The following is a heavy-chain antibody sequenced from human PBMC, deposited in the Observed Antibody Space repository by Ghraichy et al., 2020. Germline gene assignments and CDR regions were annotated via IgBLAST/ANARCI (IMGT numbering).Heavy chain of an antibody. V-gene: IGHV3-74*01. D-gene: IGHD3-3*01. J-gene: IGHJ4*02. CDR1: GFTFSSYW. CDR3: ARKREITIFGVVITFFDY. CDR2: INSDGSST. Sequence: GESLRLSCAASGFTFSSYWMHWVRQAPGKGLVWVSRINSDGSSTSYADSVKGRFTISRDNAKNTLYLQMNNLRAEDTAVYYCARKREITIFGVVITFFDYWGQGTLVTVSS.